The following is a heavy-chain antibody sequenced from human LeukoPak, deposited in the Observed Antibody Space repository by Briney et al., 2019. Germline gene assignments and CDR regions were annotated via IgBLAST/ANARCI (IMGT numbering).Heavy chain of an antibody. J-gene: IGHJ4*02. CDR1: GFTFSNAW. V-gene: IGHV3-15*01. CDR3: TAQWLVGPTYYFDY. D-gene: IGHD6-19*01. CDR2: IKSKTDGGTT. Sequence: GGSLRLSCAASGFTFSNAWMSWVRQAPGKGLEWVGRIKSKTDGGTTDYAAPVKGGFTISRDDSKNTLYLQMNSLKTEDTAVYYCTAQWLVGPTYYFDYWGQGTLVTVSS.